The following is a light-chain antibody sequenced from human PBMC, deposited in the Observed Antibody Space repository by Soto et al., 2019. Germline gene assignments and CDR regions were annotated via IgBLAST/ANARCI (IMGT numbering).Light chain of an antibody. V-gene: IGLV2-8*01. CDR3: SSYAGSHIV. CDR1: SSDVGGYNY. Sequence: QSVLTQPPSASGSPGQSVAISCTGTSSDVGGYNYVSWYQQHPGKAPKLMIYEVSKRPSGVPDRFSGSKSGNTASLTVSGLQAEDEADYYCSSYAGSHIVFGNGTKLTVL. J-gene: IGLJ1*01. CDR2: EVS.